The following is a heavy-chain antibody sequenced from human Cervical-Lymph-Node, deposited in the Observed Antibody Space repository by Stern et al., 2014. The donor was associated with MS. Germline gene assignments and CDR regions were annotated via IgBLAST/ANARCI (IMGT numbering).Heavy chain of an antibody. Sequence: VQLVESGAEVKKPGESLKISCEASGYLFDDYWIGWVRQMSGRGLELVAIIFPRDSNTRYSPSVQGQVPISADKSISTAYLPWSSLKPADTAMYYCARSPATPSGYDRFDYWGQGALVTVSS. CDR2: IFPRDSNT. D-gene: IGHD5-12*01. V-gene: IGHV5-51*03. J-gene: IGHJ4*02. CDR1: GYLFDDYW. CDR3: ARSPATPSGYDRFDY.